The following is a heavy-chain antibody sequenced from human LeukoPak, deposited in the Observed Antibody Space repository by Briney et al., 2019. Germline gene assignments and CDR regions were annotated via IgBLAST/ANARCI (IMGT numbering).Heavy chain of an antibody. J-gene: IGHJ4*02. D-gene: IGHD3-22*01. Sequence: ASVKVSCKASGYTFTNYVISWVRQAPGQGLEWMGWISAYNGNTNYAQKLQGRVTMTRDMSTSTVYMELSSLRSEDTAVYCCARDSSHDSSGYYTFDYWGQGTLVTVSS. CDR3: ARDSSHDSSGYYTFDY. CDR2: ISAYNGNT. CDR1: GYTFTNYV. V-gene: IGHV1-18*01.